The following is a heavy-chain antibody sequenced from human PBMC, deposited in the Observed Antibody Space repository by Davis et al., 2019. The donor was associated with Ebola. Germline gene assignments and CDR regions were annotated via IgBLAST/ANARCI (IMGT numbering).Heavy chain of an antibody. J-gene: IGHJ6*02. Sequence: GGSLRLSCEASGFTFSTYNMHWVRQAPGKGPEWVAVIWHDGSNRYYADSVRGRFTISRDNSKHTLYLQMNSLRAEDTAVYYCARDIVVVVDNSYYYYGMDVWGLGTTVTVSS. CDR3: ARDIVVVVDNSYYYYGMDV. V-gene: IGHV3-33*01. CDR1: GFTFSTYN. D-gene: IGHD2-15*01. CDR2: IWHDGSNR.